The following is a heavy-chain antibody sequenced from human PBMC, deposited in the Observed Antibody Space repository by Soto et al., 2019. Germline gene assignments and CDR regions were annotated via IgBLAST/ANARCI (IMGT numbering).Heavy chain of an antibody. CDR2: IRSKAYGGTT. D-gene: IGHD3-9*01. V-gene: IGHV3-49*04. CDR1: GFTFGYYA. Sequence: GGFLRLSCTASGFTFGYYAMSWVRQAPGKGLEWVGFIRSKAYGGTTEYAASVKGRFTISRDDSKSIAYLQMNSLKTEDTAVYYCTYYDILTGTMAPYYYGMDVWGQGTTVTVSS. J-gene: IGHJ6*02. CDR3: TYYDILTGTMAPYYYGMDV.